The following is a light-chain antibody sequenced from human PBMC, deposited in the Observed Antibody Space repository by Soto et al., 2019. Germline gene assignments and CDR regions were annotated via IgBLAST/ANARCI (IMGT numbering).Light chain of an antibody. CDR3: HQRQSWPRT. CDR1: QYINTS. V-gene: IGKV3-11*01. J-gene: IGKJ1*01. CDR2: QTS. Sequence: EIVLTQSPATLSSFPGDRVTLSWRASQYINTSLAWYQHRPGQAPRLLIYQTSIRAAGIPARFSASGSGTDFTLTISDVQPEDFALYYCHQRQSWPRTFGQGTKVDIK.